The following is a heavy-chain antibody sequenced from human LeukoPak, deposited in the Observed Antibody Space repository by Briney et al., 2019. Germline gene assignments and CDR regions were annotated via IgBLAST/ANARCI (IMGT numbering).Heavy chain of an antibody. Sequence: GGSLRLSCAPSGFTFSNYWMCRVRQAPGKGLEWVANMKQDGSEKCYVDSVKGRFTISRDNAKNSLYLQINRLRVEDTAVYYCARKAYAMDVWGKGTTVTVSS. CDR3: ARKAYAMDV. J-gene: IGHJ6*04. V-gene: IGHV3-7*03. CDR1: GFTFSNYW. CDR2: MKQDGSEK.